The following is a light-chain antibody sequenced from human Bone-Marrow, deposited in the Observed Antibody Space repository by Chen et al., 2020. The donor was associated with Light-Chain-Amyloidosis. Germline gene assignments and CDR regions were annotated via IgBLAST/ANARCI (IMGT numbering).Light chain of an antibody. Sequence: SYVLTQPSSVSVAPGQTATIACGGNNIGSTSVHGYKQTPGQAPLLAGYDDSDRPSGIPERLSGSNSGNTATLTISRVEAGDEADYYCQVWDRSSDRPVFGGGTKLTVL. J-gene: IGLJ3*02. CDR2: DDS. CDR3: QVWDRSSDRPV. CDR1: NIGSTS. V-gene: IGLV3-21*02.